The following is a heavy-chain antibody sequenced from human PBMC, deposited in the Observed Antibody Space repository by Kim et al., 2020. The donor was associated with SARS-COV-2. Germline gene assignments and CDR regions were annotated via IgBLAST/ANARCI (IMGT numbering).Heavy chain of an antibody. Sequence: SETLSLTCTVSGASISSGGYYWSWIRQHPGKGLEWIGYIYYSGSAYYNPSLKSRVSISVDPSQNQFSLNLRSVTVADTAVYYCARGGVASPFDYWGLGTLVTVSS. CDR3: ARGGVASPFDY. CDR2: IYYSGSA. J-gene: IGHJ4*02. D-gene: IGHD3-3*01. V-gene: IGHV4-31*03. CDR1: GASISSGGYY.